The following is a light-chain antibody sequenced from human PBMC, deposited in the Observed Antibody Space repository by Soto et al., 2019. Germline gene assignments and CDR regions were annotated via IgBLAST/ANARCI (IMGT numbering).Light chain of an antibody. CDR3: QQYATSPWT. J-gene: IGKJ1*01. Sequence: FTHSPGTLSLSPEERATLSCRASQIVSTNYLAWYQQKPGQAPRLLIYGASSRASGIADRFSASGAGTDFTLTINRVEPDDFAVYYCQQYATSPWTFGQGTKVDIK. V-gene: IGKV3-20*01. CDR1: QIVSTNY. CDR2: GAS.